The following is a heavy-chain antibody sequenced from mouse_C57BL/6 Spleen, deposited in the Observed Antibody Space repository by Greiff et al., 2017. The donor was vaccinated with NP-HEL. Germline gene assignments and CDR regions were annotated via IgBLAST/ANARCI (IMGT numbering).Heavy chain of an antibody. CDR1: GFTFTDYY. CDR3: ARVYYGSKRSYFDY. V-gene: IGHV7-3*01. CDR2: IRNKANGYTT. D-gene: IGHD1-1*01. Sequence: EVKLVESGGGLVQPGGSLSLSCAASGFTFTDYYMSWVRQPPGKALEWLGFIRNKANGYTTEYSASVKGRFTISRDNSQSILYLQMNALRAEDSATYYCARVYYGSKRSYFDYWGQGTTLTVSS. J-gene: IGHJ2*01.